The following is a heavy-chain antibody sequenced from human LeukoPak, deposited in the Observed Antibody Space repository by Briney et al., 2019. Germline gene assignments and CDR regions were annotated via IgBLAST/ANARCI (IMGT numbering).Heavy chain of an antibody. V-gene: IGHV3-23*01. Sequence: GGSLRLSCVGSGFIFSSYDMGWGRQAPGKGLEWVSSISRAGDRTYYEDSVKGRFTISRDNSRNTMYLQMNSLRAEDTAVYYCARGESFAFDVWGQGTMVTVSS. CDR1: GFIFSSYD. J-gene: IGHJ3*01. CDR2: ISRAGDRT. CDR3: ARGESFAFDV.